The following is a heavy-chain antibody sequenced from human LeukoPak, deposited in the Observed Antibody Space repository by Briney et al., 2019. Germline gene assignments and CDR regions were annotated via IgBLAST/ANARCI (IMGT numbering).Heavy chain of an antibody. CDR3: ARSRGSSGTPGLFDY. V-gene: IGHV1-46*01. D-gene: IGHD3-10*01. CDR1: GYTFSNYF. CDR2: INPSRDST. Sequence: ASVKVSCKTSGYTFSNYFMHWVRQAPGQGLEWMAIINPSRDSTLYAQKFQGRVTLTRDTSTNTVYLELTGLRSEDTAVYYCARSRGSSGTPGLFDYWGQGTLVTVSS. J-gene: IGHJ4*02.